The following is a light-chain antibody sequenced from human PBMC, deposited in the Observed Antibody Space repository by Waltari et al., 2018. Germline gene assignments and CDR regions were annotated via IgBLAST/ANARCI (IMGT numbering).Light chain of an antibody. Sequence: QSALTQPASVSGSPGQSITISCTGTSSDVGGYNYVSWYQQYPDKAPKLMIYDVSKRPSGVANRFPGSKSGNTASLTISGLQAEDEADYYCCSYAGSSTHVLFGGGTKLTVL. CDR3: CSYAGSSTHVL. CDR1: SSDVGGYNY. J-gene: IGLJ2*01. V-gene: IGLV2-23*02. CDR2: DVS.